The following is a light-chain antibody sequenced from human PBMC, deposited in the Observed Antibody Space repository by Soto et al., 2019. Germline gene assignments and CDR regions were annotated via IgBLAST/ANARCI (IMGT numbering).Light chain of an antibody. Sequence: EIELTQSPATLSLSPVETSTLSCRASQSVDKFLAWYQQRPGQPPRLLISDSSNRATGVPVRFSGSGSGTVFTLTIGSLEPEDSAVYYCQQRKNWPPITFGQGTRLEIK. CDR2: DSS. V-gene: IGKV3-11*01. CDR3: QQRKNWPPIT. J-gene: IGKJ5*01. CDR1: QSVDKF.